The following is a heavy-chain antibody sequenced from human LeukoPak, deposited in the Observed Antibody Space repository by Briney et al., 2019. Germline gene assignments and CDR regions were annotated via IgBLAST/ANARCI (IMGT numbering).Heavy chain of an antibody. CDR2: IYHSGST. CDR1: GYSINSGHY. CDR3: ARVNGYFGY. J-gene: IGHJ4*02. V-gene: IGHV4-38-2*02. D-gene: IGHD2-8*01. Sequence: PSETLSLTCSVSGYSINSGHYWGWIRQSPGKGLEWIGSIYHSGSTYNNPSLKSRATISVGTSKNQFSLKLNSVTAADTALYHCARVNGYFGYWGQGTLVTVSS.